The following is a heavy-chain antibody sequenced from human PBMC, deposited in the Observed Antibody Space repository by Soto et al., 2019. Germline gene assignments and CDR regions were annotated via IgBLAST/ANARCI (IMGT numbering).Heavy chain of an antibody. CDR3: ARRVDYYGSGSSNNLSHKWFDP. Sequence: PSETLSLTCTVSGGSISSSSYYWGWIRQPPGKGLEWIGSIYYSGSTYYNPSLKSRVTISVDTSKNQFSLKLSSVTAADTAVYYCARRVDYYGSGSSNNLSHKWFDPWGQGTLVTVSS. CDR2: IYYSGST. V-gene: IGHV4-39*01. CDR1: GGSISSSSYY. J-gene: IGHJ5*02. D-gene: IGHD3-10*01.